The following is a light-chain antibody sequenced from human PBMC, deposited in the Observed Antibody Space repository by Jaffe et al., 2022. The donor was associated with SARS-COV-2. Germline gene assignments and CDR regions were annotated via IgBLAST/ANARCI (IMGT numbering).Light chain of an antibody. J-gene: IGLJ3*02. Sequence: QSALTQPASVSGSPGQSITISCTGTSSDVGGYNYVSWYQQHPGKAPKLIISDVSNRPSGVSNRFSGSKSGNTASLTISGLQAEDEADYYCSSYTSSITWVFGGGTKLTVL. CDR3: SSYTSSITWV. CDR1: SSDVGGYNY. V-gene: IGLV2-14*01. CDR2: DVS.